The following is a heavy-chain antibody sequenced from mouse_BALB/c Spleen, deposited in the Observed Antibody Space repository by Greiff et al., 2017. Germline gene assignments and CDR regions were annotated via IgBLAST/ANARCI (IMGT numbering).Heavy chain of an antibody. Sequence: DVQLQESGPGLVKPSQSLSLTCTVTGYSITSDYAWNWIRQFPGNKLEWMGYISYSGSTSYNPSLKSRISITRDTSKNQFFLQLNSVTTEDTATYYCARGDYGSSSDYFDYWGQGTTLTVSS. D-gene: IGHD1-1*01. J-gene: IGHJ2*01. CDR2: ISYSGST. CDR1: GYSITSDYA. V-gene: IGHV3-2*02. CDR3: ARGDYGSSSDYFDY.